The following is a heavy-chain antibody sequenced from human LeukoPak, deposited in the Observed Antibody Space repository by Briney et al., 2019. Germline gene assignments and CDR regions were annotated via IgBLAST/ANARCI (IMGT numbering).Heavy chain of an antibody. CDR3: ASVFWGSSGYYFEY. CDR1: GSSFSGFS. J-gene: IGHJ4*02. V-gene: IGHV3-7*02. D-gene: IGHD3-22*01. CDR2: IKHDGSEK. Sequence: GGSLRLSCAASGSSFSGFSINWVRQAPGRGLEWVANIKHDGSEKYYVDSVKGRFTISRDNAKNSVFLHMNSLRVEDTAVYYCASVFWGSSGYYFEYWGQGALVTVSS.